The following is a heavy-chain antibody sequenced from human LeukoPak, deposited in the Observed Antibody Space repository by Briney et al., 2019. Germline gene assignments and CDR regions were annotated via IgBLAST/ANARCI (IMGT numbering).Heavy chain of an antibody. V-gene: IGHV3-48*04. D-gene: IGHD3-22*01. CDR2: ISSSGSTI. CDR1: GFTFSSYA. CDR3: ARDRRHYYDSSGYRRGYYFDY. J-gene: IGHJ4*02. Sequence: GGSLRLSCAASGFTFSSYAMSWVRQAPGKGLEWVSYISSSGSTIYYADSVKGRFTISRDNAKNSLYLQMNSLRAEDTAVYYCARDRRHYYDSSGYRRGYYFDYWGQGTLVTVSS.